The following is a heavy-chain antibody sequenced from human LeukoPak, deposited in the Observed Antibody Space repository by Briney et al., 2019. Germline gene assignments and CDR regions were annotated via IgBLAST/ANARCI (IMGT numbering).Heavy chain of an antibody. Sequence: PSETLSLTCAVYGGSFSGYYWSWIRQPPGKGLEWSGEIKHSGSTNYNPSLKSRVTISVDTSKNLFSLKLSSVTAAETAVYYCARGMGYSSGWYEVGHYFDYWGQGTLVTVSS. CDR3: ARGMGYSSGWYEVGHYFDY. D-gene: IGHD6-19*01. CDR2: IKHSGST. CDR1: GGSFSGYY. J-gene: IGHJ4*02. V-gene: IGHV4-34*01.